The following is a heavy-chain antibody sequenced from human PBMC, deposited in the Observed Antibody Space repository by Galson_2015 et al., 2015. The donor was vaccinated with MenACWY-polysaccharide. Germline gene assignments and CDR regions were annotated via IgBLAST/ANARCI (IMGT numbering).Heavy chain of an antibody. CDR2: IKQDGGEK. V-gene: IGHV3-7*01. CDR3: ATSRCSSDWD. Sequence: SLRLSCAASGFSLSAYWMTWLRQAPGKGLEWVANIKQDGGEKYYVDSVNGRFTISRDNAKNALYLQMNSLRAEDTAVYYCATSRCSSDWDWGQGTLVTVSS. CDR1: GFSLSAYW. D-gene: IGHD6-25*01. J-gene: IGHJ4*02.